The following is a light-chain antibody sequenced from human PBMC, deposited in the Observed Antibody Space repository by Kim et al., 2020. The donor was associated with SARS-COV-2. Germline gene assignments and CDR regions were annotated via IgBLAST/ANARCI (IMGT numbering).Light chain of an antibody. CDR1: SSDVGSYNL. J-gene: IGLJ1*01. V-gene: IGLV2-23*02. Sequence: QSVLTQPASVSGSPGQSITISCTGTSSDVGSYNLVSWYQQHPGKAPKLMIYEVSKRPSGVSNRFSGSKSGNTASLTISGLQAEDEADYYCCSYAGIHVFGTGTKVTVL. CDR2: EVS. CDR3: CSYAGIHV.